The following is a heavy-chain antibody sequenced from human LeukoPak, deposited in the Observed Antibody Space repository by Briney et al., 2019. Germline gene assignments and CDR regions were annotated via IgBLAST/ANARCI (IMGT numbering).Heavy chain of an antibody. J-gene: IGHJ4*02. CDR2: IKQDGSEK. D-gene: IGHD6-6*01. V-gene: IGHV3-7*01. CDR3: VRASSSAFDY. Sequence: GGSLRLSCAASGFTFSSHWMTWVRQAPGKGLEWVANIKQDGSEKYYVDSVKGRFSISRDNAKSSLYLQMNSLRDEDTAVYYCVRASSSAFDYWGQGTVVTVSS. CDR1: GFTFSSHW.